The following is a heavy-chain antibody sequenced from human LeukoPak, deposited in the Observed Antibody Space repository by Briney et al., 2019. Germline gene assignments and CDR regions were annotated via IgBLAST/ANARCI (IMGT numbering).Heavy chain of an antibody. V-gene: IGHV1-69*06. J-gene: IGHJ3*02. CDR2: IIPIFGTT. CDR3: ARGIQLWSYDAFDI. CDR1: GGSFSNYA. Sequence: GASVKVSCKASGGSFSNYAITWVRQAPGQGLEWMGGIIPIFGTTNYAQKFQGRVSITADKSTSTAYMELSSLRSEDTALYYCARGIQLWSYDAFDIWGQGTMVTVSS. D-gene: IGHD5-18*01.